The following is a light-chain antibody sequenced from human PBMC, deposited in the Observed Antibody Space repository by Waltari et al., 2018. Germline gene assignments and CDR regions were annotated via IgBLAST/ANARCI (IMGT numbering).Light chain of an antibody. CDR2: GAS. V-gene: IGKV3-20*01. CDR1: QSISRY. J-gene: IGKJ1*01. Sequence: EIVLTQSPVSLYLSPGERATISCRSSQSISRYLAWYQQKPGQAPRLLIYGASNRATGVPPRFSGSGSGTDFSLTISGLEPEDSAVYYCQHHFRLPATFGQGTKVEIK. CDR3: QHHFRLPAT.